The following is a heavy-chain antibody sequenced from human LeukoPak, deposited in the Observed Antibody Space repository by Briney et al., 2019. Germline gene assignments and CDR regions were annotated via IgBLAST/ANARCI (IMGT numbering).Heavy chain of an antibody. D-gene: IGHD4-17*01. CDR1: GYTFTGYY. V-gene: IGHV1-2*02. J-gene: IGHJ3*02. CDR2: INPNSGGT. Sequence: ASVKVSCKASGYTFTGYYMHWVRQAPGQGLEWMGWINPNSGGTNYAQKFQGRVTMTRDTSISTAYMELSRLRSDDTAAYYCARVTTGGGAFDIWGQGTMVTVSS. CDR3: ARVTTGGGAFDI.